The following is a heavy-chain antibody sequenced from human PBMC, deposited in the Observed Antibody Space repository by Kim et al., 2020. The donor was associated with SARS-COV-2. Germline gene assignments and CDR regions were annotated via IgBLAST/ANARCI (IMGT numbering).Heavy chain of an antibody. CDR3: AGAKDTDDVWGTYRFFDS. CDR2: INHNGIT. CDR1: NGSFSGYY. V-gene: IGHV4-34*01. D-gene: IGHD3-16*02. J-gene: IGHJ4*02. Sequence: SETLPLTCAVYNGSFSGYYWSWIRQPPGKGLEWIGEINHNGITSYNPSLKSRLTASVDTSRNQFSLNLKSVTAADTAVYYCAGAKDTDDVWGTYRFFDSWGQGILVTVSS.